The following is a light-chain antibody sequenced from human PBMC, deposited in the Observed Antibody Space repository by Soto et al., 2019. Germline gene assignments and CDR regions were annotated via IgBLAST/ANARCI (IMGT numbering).Light chain of an antibody. Sequence: DIQMTQSPSTLSASVGDRVTITCRASQSISSWLAWYQQKPGKAPKLLMYDASSLDSGVPSRFSGSGSGTEFTLPSSSLQPDDFATYYCQQYNAYPWTFGQGTKVEIK. CDR2: DAS. CDR3: QQYNAYPWT. J-gene: IGKJ1*01. V-gene: IGKV1-5*01. CDR1: QSISSW.